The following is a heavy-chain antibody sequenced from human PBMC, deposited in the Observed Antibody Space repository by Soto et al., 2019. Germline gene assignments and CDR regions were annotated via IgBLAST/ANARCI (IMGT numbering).Heavy chain of an antibody. CDR2: FDPEDGET. Sequence: AEVKDSCKVSGYTLTKVSMHWVREAPGKGLEWMGRFDPEDGETLYAQKFQGRVTMTEDTSTDTAYMELSSLRSEDTAVYYCATIVAVGNYFDYWGQGTLVTVSS. J-gene: IGHJ4*02. V-gene: IGHV1-24*01. D-gene: IGHD2-21*01. CDR3: ATIVAVGNYFDY. CDR1: GYTLTKVS.